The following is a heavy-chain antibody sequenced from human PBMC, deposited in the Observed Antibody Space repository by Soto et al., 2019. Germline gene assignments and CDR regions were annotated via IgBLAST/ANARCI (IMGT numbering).Heavy chain of an antibody. CDR1: GFTFSSYW. D-gene: IGHD6-6*01. J-gene: IGHJ4*02. Sequence: GGSLRLSCAASGFTFSSYWMSWVRQAPGKGLEWVANIKQDGSEKYYVDSVKGRFTISRDNAKNSLYLQMNSLRAEDTAVYYCARDRSTWQLVSYYDYWGQGTLVTVSS. CDR2: IKQDGSEK. CDR3: ARDRSTWQLVSYYDY. V-gene: IGHV3-7*05.